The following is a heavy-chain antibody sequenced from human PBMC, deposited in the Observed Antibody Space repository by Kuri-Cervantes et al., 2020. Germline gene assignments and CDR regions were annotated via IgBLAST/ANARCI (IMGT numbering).Heavy chain of an antibody. V-gene: IGHV3-74*01. J-gene: IGHJ4*02. CDR2: INSDGSST. CDR1: GFTLSSHT. CDR3: AREGYCSSTSCYDDY. D-gene: IGHD2-2*01. Sequence: GGSLRLSCAASGFTLSSHTMHWDRQAPGKGLVWVSRINSDGSSTSYADSVKGRFTISRDNAKNTLYLQMNSLRAEDTAVYYCAREGYCSSTSCYDDYWGQGTLVTVSS.